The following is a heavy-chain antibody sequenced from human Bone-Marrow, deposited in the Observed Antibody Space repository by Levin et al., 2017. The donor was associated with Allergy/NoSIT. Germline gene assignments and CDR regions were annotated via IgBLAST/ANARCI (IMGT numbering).Heavy chain of an antibody. V-gene: IGHV1-8*01. Sequence: ASVKVSCQASGYIFTSADINWVRQAPGQGLEWMGWMNPDSGDTAYAQKFQGRFIMTRDTSIGTAYMELSSLTFDDTAVYYCARHLRMDVWGKGTTVTVSS. CDR2: MNPDSGDT. CDR3: ARHLRMDV. CDR1: GYIFTSAD. J-gene: IGHJ6*04.